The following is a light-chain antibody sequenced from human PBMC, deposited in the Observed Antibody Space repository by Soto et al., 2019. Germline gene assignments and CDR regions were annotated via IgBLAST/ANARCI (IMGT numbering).Light chain of an antibody. Sequence: QAVVTQEPSLTVSPGGTVTLNCASSTGAVTSEHYPNWCQQKPGQAPRRRIYSISNRHSWTPARFSGSLLWGKAALTLAGVQPEDESEYDCLLYYGGAHPHVFRPGTKLTVL. CDR2: SIS. CDR3: LLYYGGAHPHV. J-gene: IGLJ1*01. V-gene: IGLV7-43*01. CDR1: TGAVTSEHY.